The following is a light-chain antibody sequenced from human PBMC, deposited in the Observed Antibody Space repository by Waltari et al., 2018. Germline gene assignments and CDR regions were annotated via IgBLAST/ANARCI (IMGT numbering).Light chain of an antibody. CDR1: QSVSTY. V-gene: IGKV3-11*01. CDR3: QERSNWPGGS. J-gene: IGKJ4*01. Sequence: EIVMTQSPAPLSLSPGESATLPCRASQSVSTYLAWYQHKPGQDPRLLIYDASNRAAGIPARFVGSGSGTDFTLTISRLEPEDFAVYYCQERSNWPGGSFGGGTKVEIK. CDR2: DAS.